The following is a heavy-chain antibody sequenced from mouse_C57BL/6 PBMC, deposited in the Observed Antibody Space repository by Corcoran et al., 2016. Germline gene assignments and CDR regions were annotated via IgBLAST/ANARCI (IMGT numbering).Heavy chain of an antibody. V-gene: IGHV1-62-2*01. D-gene: IGHD4-1*01. CDR2: FYPGSGSI. Sequence: QVQLQQSGAELVKPGASVKLSCKASGYTFTEYTIHWVNQRSGQGLEWIGWFYPGSGSIKYNEKFKDKATLTADKSSSTVYMELSRLTSEDSAVYIFARHEEGTGTVYYAMDYRGQGTSVTVSS. CDR1: GYTFTEYT. J-gene: IGHJ4*01. CDR3: ARHEEGTGTVYYAMDY.